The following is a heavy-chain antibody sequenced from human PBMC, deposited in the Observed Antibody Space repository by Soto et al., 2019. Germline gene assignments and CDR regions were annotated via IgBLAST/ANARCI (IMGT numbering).Heavy chain of an antibody. CDR2: IIPIFGTA. CDR3: ARDKLEQGWFDP. V-gene: IGHV1-69*06. D-gene: IGHD1-1*01. Sequence: ASVKVSCKASGGTFSSYAISWVRQAPGQGLEWMGGIIPIFGTANYAQKFQGRVTITADKSTSTAYMELSSLRSEDTAVYYCARDKLEQGWFDPWGQGTLVTVS. J-gene: IGHJ5*02. CDR1: GGTFSSYA.